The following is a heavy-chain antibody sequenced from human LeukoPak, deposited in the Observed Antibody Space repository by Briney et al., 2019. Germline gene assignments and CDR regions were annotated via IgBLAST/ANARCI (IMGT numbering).Heavy chain of an antibody. CDR2: ISGSGGST. D-gene: IGHD3-10*01. Sequence: PGGTLRLSCAASGFTFSSYGMSWVRQAPGKGLEWVSAISGSGGSTYYADSVKSRFTISRDNSKNTLYLQMNSLRAEDTAVYYCAKDRRAGSYDYWGQGTLVTVSS. CDR3: AKDRRAGSYDY. V-gene: IGHV3-23*01. J-gene: IGHJ4*02. CDR1: GFTFSSYG.